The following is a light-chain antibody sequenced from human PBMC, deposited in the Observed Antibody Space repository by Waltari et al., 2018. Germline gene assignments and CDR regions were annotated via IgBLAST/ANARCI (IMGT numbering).Light chain of an antibody. CDR2: DAS. J-gene: IGKJ2*01. Sequence: EIVLTQSPATLSLSPGERATLSCRASPSVSSYLAWYQQKPGQAPRLLVYDASNRATGIPARFSGSGSGTDFTLTISSLEPEDFAVYYCQQRSNWPLMYTFGQGTKLEIK. V-gene: IGKV3-11*01. CDR3: QQRSNWPLMYT. CDR1: PSVSSY.